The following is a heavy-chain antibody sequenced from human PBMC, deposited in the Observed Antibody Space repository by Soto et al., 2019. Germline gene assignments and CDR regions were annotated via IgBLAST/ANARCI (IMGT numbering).Heavy chain of an antibody. J-gene: IGHJ4*02. CDR3: ARARETFAPYYYDSSGYQNNFDY. V-gene: IGHV4-31*03. CDR1: GGSISSGGYY. Sequence: SETLSLTCTVSGGSISSGGYYWSWIRQHPGKGLKWIGYIYYSGSTYYNPSLKSRVTISVDTSKNQFSLKLSSVTAADTAVYYCARARETFAPYYYDSSGYQNNFDYWGQGTLVTVSS. D-gene: IGHD3-22*01. CDR2: IYYSGST.